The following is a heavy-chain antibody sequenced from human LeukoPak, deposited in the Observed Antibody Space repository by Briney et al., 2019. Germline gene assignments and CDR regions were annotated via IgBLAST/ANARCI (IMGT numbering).Heavy chain of an antibody. D-gene: IGHD5-18*01. Sequence: SETLSLTCAVSGGSISSGGYSWSWIRQPPGKGLEWIGYIYHSGSTYYNPSLKSRVTISVDRSKNQFSLKLSSVTAADTAVYYCARRILLTIRPWDYWGQGTLVTVSS. J-gene: IGHJ4*02. V-gene: IGHV4-30-2*01. CDR3: ARRILLTIRPWDY. CDR2: IYHSGST. CDR1: GGSISSGGYS.